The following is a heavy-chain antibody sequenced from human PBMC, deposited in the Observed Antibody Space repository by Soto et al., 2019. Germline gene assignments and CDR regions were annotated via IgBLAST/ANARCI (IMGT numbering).Heavy chain of an antibody. Sequence: GSHRLSCAASGFSLSNYGMTWVRQAPGKGLEWVTAISGGGSNPFYADSVRGRFTTSRDDSRKTLYLQITSLTADDAAVYYCAKFSATCVYDFLSSLDYWGEGTLVTIFS. J-gene: IGHJ4*02. D-gene: IGHD3-16*01. CDR1: GFSLSNYG. CDR3: AKFSATCVYDFLSSLDY. CDR2: ISGGGSNP. V-gene: IGHV3-23*01.